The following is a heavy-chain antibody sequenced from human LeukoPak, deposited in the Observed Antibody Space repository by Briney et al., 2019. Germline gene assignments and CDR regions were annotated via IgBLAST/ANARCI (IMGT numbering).Heavy chain of an antibody. Sequence: PGGSLRLSCAASGFTFSNYWMTWVRQAPGKGLEWVANIKEDGSEKYYVDSVKGRFTISRDNAKNSLYLQMNSLRAEDTAVYYCARHFPSYGKADLDYWGQGALVTVSS. V-gene: IGHV3-7*01. CDR1: GFTFSNYW. D-gene: IGHD3-3*02. CDR3: ARHFPSYGKADLDY. CDR2: IKEDGSEK. J-gene: IGHJ4*02.